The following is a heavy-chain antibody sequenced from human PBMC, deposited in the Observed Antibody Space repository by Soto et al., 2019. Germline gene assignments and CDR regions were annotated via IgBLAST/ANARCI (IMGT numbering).Heavy chain of an antibody. CDR1: GYSISSGSY. CDR2: IYHGGTT. CDR3: AKAHVMVVDGSPFDY. J-gene: IGHJ4*01. D-gene: IGHD6-19*01. V-gene: IGHV4-38-2*02. Sequence: SETLSLTCTVSGYSISSGSYWGWIRQPPGKGPEWIASIYHGGTTFYNPSLKSRVTVSVDKSNTQFSLKLRSVTAADTAVYYCAKAHVMVVDGSPFDYWGHGTLVTVSS.